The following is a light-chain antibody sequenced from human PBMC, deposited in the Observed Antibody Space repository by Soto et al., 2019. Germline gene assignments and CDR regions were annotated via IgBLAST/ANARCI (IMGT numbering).Light chain of an antibody. CDR2: GAS. Sequence: ALTQSPGTLSSSPGERATLSGRASQAVSSNYLAWYQQKPGQAPRLLISGASGRATGVPDRFSGSGSGTDFNLTIDRLESEDFAVYYCQQRGNWTLTFGGGTKVDIK. CDR1: QAVSSNY. V-gene: IGKV3D-20*02. CDR3: QQRGNWTLT. J-gene: IGKJ4*01.